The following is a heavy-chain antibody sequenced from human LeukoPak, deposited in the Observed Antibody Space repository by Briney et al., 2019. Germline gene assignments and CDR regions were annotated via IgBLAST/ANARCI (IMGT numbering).Heavy chain of an antibody. D-gene: IGHD6-13*01. CDR2: I. Sequence: GGSLRLSCAASGFTFSIYSMNWVRQAPGKGLEWVSYIKGRFTISRDNAKNSLYLQMNSLRAEDTAVYYCARSAGHFDYWGQGTLVTVSS. J-gene: IGHJ4*02. CDR3: ARSAGHFDY. CDR1: GFTFSIYS. V-gene: IGHV3-21*05.